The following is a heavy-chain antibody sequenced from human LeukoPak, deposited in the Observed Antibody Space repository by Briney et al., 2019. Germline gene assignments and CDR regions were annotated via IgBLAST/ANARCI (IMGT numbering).Heavy chain of an antibody. CDR1: GGSISSGSYY. CDR2: IYTSGST. V-gene: IGHV4-61*02. Sequence: SETLSLTCTVSGGSISSGSYYWSWIRQPAGKGLEWIGRIYTSGSTNYNPSLKSRVTMSVDTSKNQFSLKLSSVTAADTAVYYCATHMSGYEEMVAATKEYYYYYMDVWGKGTTVTVSS. CDR3: ATHMSGYEEMVAATKEYYYYYMDV. J-gene: IGHJ6*03. D-gene: IGHD2-15*01.